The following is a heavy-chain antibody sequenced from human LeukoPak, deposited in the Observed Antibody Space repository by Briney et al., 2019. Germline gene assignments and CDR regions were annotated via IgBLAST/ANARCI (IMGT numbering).Heavy chain of an antibody. Sequence: GGSLRLSCAASGFTFDDHGMSWVRQAPGKGLEWVSGIKWDGGRTGYADSVKGRFTISRDNAKNSVYLQMNSLRAEDTAVYYCARASYYHDGTGYYTPLDYWGQGTLVTVSS. CDR2: IKWDGGRT. D-gene: IGHD3-22*01. CDR1: GFTFDDHG. CDR3: ARASYYHDGTGYYTPLDY. J-gene: IGHJ4*02. V-gene: IGHV3-20*04.